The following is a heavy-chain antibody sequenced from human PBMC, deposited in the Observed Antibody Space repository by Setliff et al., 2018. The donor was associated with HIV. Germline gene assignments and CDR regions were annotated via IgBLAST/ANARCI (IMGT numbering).Heavy chain of an antibody. J-gene: IGHJ4*02. Sequence: ASVKVSCKASGGTFSSYAISWVRQAPGQGLEWMGGIIPILGIANYAQKFQGRVTITADKSTSTAYMELSSLRSEDTAVYYCARAAAPYYYDSSGYYLGYNFFDYWGQGTLVTVS. CDR1: GGTFSSYA. CDR2: IIPILGIA. D-gene: IGHD3-22*01. CDR3: ARAAAPYYYDSSGYYLGYNFFDY. V-gene: IGHV1-69*10.